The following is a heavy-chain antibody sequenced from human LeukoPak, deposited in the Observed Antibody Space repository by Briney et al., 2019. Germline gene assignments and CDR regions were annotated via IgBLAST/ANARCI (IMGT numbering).Heavy chain of an antibody. D-gene: IGHD3-3*01. CDR1: GLTISSNY. CDR3: ARDFGTSDAFDI. Sequence: GGSLRLSCAASGLTISSNYMRWVRQAPGKGLEWVSVIYSGGSTYYAASVKGRFTISRDNSKNTLYLQMNSLRAEDTAVYYCARDFGTSDAFDIWGQGTMVTVSS. V-gene: IGHV3-53*01. CDR2: IYSGGST. J-gene: IGHJ3*02.